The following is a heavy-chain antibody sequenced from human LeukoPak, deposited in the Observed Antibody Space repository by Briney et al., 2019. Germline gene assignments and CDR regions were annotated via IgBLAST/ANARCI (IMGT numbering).Heavy chain of an antibody. CDR3: ARNGATDAFDI. V-gene: IGHV4-59*11. D-gene: IGHD3-10*01. J-gene: IGHJ3*02. CDR2: IYYSGST. CDR1: GGSFSSHY. Sequence: NPSETLSLTCSVSGGSFSSHYWSWLRQPPGKGLEWIGYIYYSGSTDYNPSLKSRVTISIDTSRNQFSLKLISVTAADTAVYYCARNGATDAFDIWGQGTLVTVSS.